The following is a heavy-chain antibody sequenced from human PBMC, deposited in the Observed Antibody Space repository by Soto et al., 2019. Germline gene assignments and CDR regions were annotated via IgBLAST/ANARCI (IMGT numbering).Heavy chain of an antibody. Sequence: QVQLVESGGGVVQPGRSLGLSCAASGLSLSSNGMHWVGQAQGKGLGWGAVIWYDGSNKYYADSVKGRFTISRDNSKNTLYLQMNSLRAEDTAVFYCARTKAVAAKTQYYFDYWGQGTLVTVSS. CDR1: GLSLSSNG. CDR2: IWYDGSNK. D-gene: IGHD6-19*01. CDR3: ARTKAVAAKTQYYFDY. V-gene: IGHV3-33*01. J-gene: IGHJ4*02.